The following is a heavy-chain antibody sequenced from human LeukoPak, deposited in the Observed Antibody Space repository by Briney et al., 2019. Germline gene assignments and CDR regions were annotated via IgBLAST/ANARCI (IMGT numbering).Heavy chain of an antibody. CDR3: TKRSRGYYDY. D-gene: IGHD3-10*01. CDR1: GFTVSSDN. J-gene: IGHJ4*02. Sequence: GGSLRLSCAASGFTVSSDNMSWVRQVPGKGLEWVSVVYSGNDGTNYADSVRGRFTISRDDSKNMVYLQMDNLRLEDAAVYYCTKRSRGYYDYWGQGTLVTVSS. CDR2: VYSGNDGT. V-gene: IGHV3-66*02.